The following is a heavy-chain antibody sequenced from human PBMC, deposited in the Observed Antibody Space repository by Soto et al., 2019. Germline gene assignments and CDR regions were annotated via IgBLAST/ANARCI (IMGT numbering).Heavy chain of an antibody. V-gene: IGHV6-1*01. D-gene: IGHD3-22*01. J-gene: IGHJ5*02. CDR3: AGGGSGYYNL. CDR2: TYYRSKWSN. Sequence: QTLSLTCAISGDSVSSNSAAWNWIRQSPSRGLEWLGRTYYRSKWSNDYAVSVKSRLTINPDTSKNQFSLHLNSLTAEDTAVYYCAGGGSGYYNLWGQGTLVTVSS. CDR1: GDSVSSNSAA.